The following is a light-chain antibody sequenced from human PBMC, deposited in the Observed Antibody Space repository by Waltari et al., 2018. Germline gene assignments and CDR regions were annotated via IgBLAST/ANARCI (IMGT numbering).Light chain of an antibody. V-gene: IGKV1-33*01. CDR3: QQVDDAPLT. CDR2: DAY. Sequence: DIQLTQSPSSLSASVGDRVTVTCQASQDITDHLNWYQQKPDRAPKLLIFDAYTLETGVPSRFSGSGSGTEFTFTISSLQPEDIGKEEGQQVDDAPLTFGQGTRLDIK. CDR1: QDITDH. J-gene: IGKJ5*01.